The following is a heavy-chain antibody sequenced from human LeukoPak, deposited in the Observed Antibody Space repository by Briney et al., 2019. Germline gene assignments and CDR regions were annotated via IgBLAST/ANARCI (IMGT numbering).Heavy chain of an antibody. J-gene: IGHJ3*02. V-gene: IGHV3-30*02. CDR3: AKDGEGAFDI. Sequence: GGSLRLSCAASGFTFSSYGMHWVRQAPGKGLEWVAFIRHDGSNKYYADSVKGRFTISGDNSKNTLYLQMNSLRAEDTAVYYCAKDGEGAFDIWGQGTMVTVSS. CDR2: IRHDGSNK. CDR1: GFTFSSYG. D-gene: IGHD7-27*01.